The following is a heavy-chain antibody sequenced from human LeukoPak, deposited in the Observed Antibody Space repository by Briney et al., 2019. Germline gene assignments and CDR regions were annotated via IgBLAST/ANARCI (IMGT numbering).Heavy chain of an antibody. V-gene: IGHV4-59*12. CDR2: IYYSGST. Sequence: SETLSLTCTVSGGSISSYYWSWIRQPPGKGLEWIGSIYYSGSTYYSPSLKSRVTISVDTSKNQFSLKLSSVTAADTAVYYCARLLRVRYCSTTTCNWFDPWGQGTLVTVSS. CDR3: ARLLRVRYCSTTTCNWFDP. J-gene: IGHJ5*02. D-gene: IGHD2-2*01. CDR1: GGSISSYY.